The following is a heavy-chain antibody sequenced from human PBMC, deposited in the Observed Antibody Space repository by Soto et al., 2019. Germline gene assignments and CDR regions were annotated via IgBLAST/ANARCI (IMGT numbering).Heavy chain of an antibody. CDR2: IRGNAYGGTT. D-gene: IGHD3-3*01. V-gene: IGHV3-49*03. CDR3: TRETICGDNWFDP. Sequence: GGSLRLSCTASGFTFGDYAMSWFRQAPGKGLEWVGFIRGNAYGGTTEYAASVKGSFTISRDDSRSIAYLQMNRLKTEDTAVYYCTRETICGDNWFDPWGQGTLVTVSS. CDR1: GFTFGDYA. J-gene: IGHJ5*02.